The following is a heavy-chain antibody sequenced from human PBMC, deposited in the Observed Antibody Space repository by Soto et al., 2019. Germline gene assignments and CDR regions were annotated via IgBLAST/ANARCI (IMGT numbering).Heavy chain of an antibody. V-gene: IGHV4-39*01. CDR3: ARLGYCSGGSLLRGAFDI. CDR1: GGSISSSSDY. CDR2: IYYSGST. J-gene: IGHJ3*02. Sequence: SETQSLTYTVSGGSISSSSDYWGWIRQPPGKGLEWIGSIYYSGSTYYNPSLKSRVTISVDTSKNQFSLKLSSVTAADTAVYYCARLGYCSGGSLLRGAFDIWGQGTMVTVS. D-gene: IGHD2-15*01.